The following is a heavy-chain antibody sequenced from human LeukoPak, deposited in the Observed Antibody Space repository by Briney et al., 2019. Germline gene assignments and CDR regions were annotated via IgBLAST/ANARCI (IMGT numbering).Heavy chain of an antibody. CDR2: IYTSGST. Sequence: SGTLSLTWTVSGGSISSYYWSWIRQPAGKGLEWIGRIYTSGSTNYNPSLKSRVTMSVDTSKNQFSLRLSSVTAADTAVYYCARTKSGYYFMDVWGKGTTVTVSS. CDR3: ARTKSGYYFMDV. J-gene: IGHJ6*03. V-gene: IGHV4-4*07. CDR1: GGSISSYY. D-gene: IGHD7-27*01.